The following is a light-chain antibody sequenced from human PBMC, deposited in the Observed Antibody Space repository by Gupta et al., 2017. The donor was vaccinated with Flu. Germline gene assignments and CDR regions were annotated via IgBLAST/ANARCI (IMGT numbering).Light chain of an antibody. V-gene: IGKV3-11*01. CDR1: QSVSSY. CDR3: QQRSNWPLT. Sequence: EMVLTQSPATLSLSPGERATLSCRASQSVSSYLAWYQQKPGQAPRLFIYDASNRATGIPARFSGSGSGTDFTLTISSLEPEDFAVYSCQQRSNWPLTFGGGTKVEIK. CDR2: DAS. J-gene: IGKJ4*01.